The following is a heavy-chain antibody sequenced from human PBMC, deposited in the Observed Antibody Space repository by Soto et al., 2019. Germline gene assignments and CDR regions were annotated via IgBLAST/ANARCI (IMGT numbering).Heavy chain of an antibody. CDR3: ARGRIRCLERFPGYWSDS. J-gene: IGHJ5*01. D-gene: IGHD3-3*01. V-gene: IGHV4-31*03. CDR1: GGSISSGGYY. Sequence: QVQLQESGPGLVKPSQTLSLTCTVSGGSISSGGYYWSWIRQHPGKGLEWIGYIYYSGSTYYNPSVRSRVTISVVTAKNRFSLKLGSVTAADTAVYYCARGRIRCLERFPGYWSDSWGQGTLVTVS. CDR2: IYYSGST.